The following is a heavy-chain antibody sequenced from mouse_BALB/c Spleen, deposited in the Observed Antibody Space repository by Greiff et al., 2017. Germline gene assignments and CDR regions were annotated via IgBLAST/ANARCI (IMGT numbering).Heavy chain of an antibody. CDR3: ARDLYYDSPWFAY. V-gene: IGHV5-17*02. Sequence: EVMLVESGGGLVQPGGSRKLSCAASGFTFSSFGMHWVRQAPEKGLEWVAYISSGSSTIYYADTVKGRFTISRDNPKNTLFLQMTSLRSEDTAMYYCARDLYYDSPWFAYWGQGTLVTVSA. CDR1: GFTFSSFG. J-gene: IGHJ3*01. CDR2: ISSGSSTI. D-gene: IGHD2-4*01.